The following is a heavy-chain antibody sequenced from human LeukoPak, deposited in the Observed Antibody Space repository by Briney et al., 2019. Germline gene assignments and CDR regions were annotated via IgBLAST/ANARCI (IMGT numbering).Heavy chain of an antibody. CDR3: ARRWDSSGYWYFDL. Sequence: SETLSLTCIVSGYSISSGYYWGWIRQPPGKGLEYIGSIYHSGDTYYNSSLKSRVTISVDTSKNHFSLKLTSVTAADTAVYYCARRWDSSGYWYFDLWGRGTLVTVSS. CDR1: GYSISSGYY. J-gene: IGHJ2*01. CDR2: IYHSGDT. D-gene: IGHD3-22*01. V-gene: IGHV4-38-2*02.